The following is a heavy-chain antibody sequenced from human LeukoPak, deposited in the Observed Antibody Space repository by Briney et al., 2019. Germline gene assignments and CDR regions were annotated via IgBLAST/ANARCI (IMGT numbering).Heavy chain of an antibody. D-gene: IGHD3-3*01. CDR2: MNPNSGNT. CDR1: GYTFTSYD. Sequence: ASVKVSCKASGYTFTSYDINWVRQATGQGLEWMGWMNPNSGNTGYAQKFQGRVTITRNTSISTAYMELSSLRSEDTAVYYCARRLRFLEWPYYYYYMDVWGKGTTVTVSS. J-gene: IGHJ6*03. V-gene: IGHV1-8*03. CDR3: ARRLRFLEWPYYYYYMDV.